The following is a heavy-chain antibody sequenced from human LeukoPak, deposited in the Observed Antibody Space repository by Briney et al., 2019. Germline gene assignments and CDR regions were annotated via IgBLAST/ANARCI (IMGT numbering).Heavy chain of an antibody. D-gene: IGHD4-23*01. CDR2: ISSSGSTI. J-gene: IGHJ4*02. CDR3: ARGHPPVVTPGIIDY. V-gene: IGHV3-48*03. Sequence: GGSLRLSCAASGFTFSSYEMNWLRQAPGKGLEWVSYISSSGSTIYYAPSVTGRFTISRDNAKTSLYLQMNSLRAEDTAVYYCARGHPPVVTPGIIDYWGQGTLVTVSS. CDR1: GFTFSSYE.